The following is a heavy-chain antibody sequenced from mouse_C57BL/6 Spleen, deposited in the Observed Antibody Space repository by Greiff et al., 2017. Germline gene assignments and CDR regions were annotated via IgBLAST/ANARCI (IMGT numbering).Heavy chain of an antibody. CDR3: ARGTIVTTYYFDY. CDR1: GYAFSSSW. J-gene: IGHJ2*01. CDR2: IYPGDGAT. V-gene: IGHV1-82*01. D-gene: IGHD2-5*01. Sequence: QVQLKESGPELVKPGASVKISCKASGYAFSSSWMNWVKQRPGKGLEWIGRIYPGDGATNYTGKFKGKATLTADKSSSTAYMQLSSLTSEDSAVYFCARGTIVTTYYFDYWGQGTTLTVSS.